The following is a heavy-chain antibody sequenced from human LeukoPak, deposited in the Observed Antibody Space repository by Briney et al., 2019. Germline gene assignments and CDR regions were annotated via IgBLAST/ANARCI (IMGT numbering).Heavy chain of an antibody. V-gene: IGHV4-39*01. CDR1: GGSISTSSHY. CDR3: ARAYGSGSYFHWFDP. CDR2: MFHSGST. Sequence: SGTLSLTCTVSGGSISTSSHYWGWIRQPPGKGLEWIGSMFHSGSTYDNPSLRSRVTISVDTSKNQFSLKLSSVTAADTAVYYCARAYGSGSYFHWFDPWGQGTLVTVSS. J-gene: IGHJ5*02. D-gene: IGHD3-10*01.